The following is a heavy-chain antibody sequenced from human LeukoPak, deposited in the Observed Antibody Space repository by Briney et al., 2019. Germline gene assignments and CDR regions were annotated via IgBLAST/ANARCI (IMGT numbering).Heavy chain of an antibody. CDR2: VNPSAGST. Sequence: ASVKVSCKASGYTFTSYYIHWVRQAPGQGLEWMGIVNPSAGSTSYAQKFQGRVTMTRDTSTSTVYMELSSLRSEDTAVYYCARGGGTAVADRKSKFDDWGRGTLVTVSS. D-gene: IGHD6-19*01. V-gene: IGHV1-46*01. CDR3: ARGGGTAVADRKSKFDD. CDR1: GYTFTSYY. J-gene: IGHJ4*02.